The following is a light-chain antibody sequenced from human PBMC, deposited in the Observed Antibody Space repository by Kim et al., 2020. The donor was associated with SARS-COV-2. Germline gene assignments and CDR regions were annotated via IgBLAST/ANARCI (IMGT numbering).Light chain of an antibody. CDR1: SGHSSYA. V-gene: IGLV4-69*01. CDR2: VNGDGSH. J-gene: IGLJ3*02. CDR3: QTWGTGWV. Sequence: GPSVTLTCTLSSGHSSYAIAWHQQHPEKGPRYLMKVNGDGSHTKGDGIPDRFSGSSSGAERYLTISSLQSDDESDYYCQTWGTGWVFGGGTQLTVL.